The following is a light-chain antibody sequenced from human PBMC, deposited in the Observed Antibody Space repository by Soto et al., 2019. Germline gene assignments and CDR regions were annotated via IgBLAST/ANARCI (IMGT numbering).Light chain of an antibody. CDR1: QTISST. CDR3: QQYNNWPPFT. V-gene: IGKV3-15*01. J-gene: IGKJ3*01. Sequence: DIVIKQSPATLSVSPGERATLSCRASQTISSTLAWYQQKPGQTPRLLIYGASTRAAGIPARFSGSGSGTDFTLTITSLQSEDFAVYYCQQYNNWPPFTFGPGTKVDIK. CDR2: GAS.